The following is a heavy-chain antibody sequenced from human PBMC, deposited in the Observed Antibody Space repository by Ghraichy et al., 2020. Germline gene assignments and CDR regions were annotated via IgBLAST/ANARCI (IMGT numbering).Heavy chain of an antibody. J-gene: IGHJ4*02. D-gene: IGHD3-3*02. V-gene: IGHV3-30-3*01. CDR1: GFTFNTYA. CDR3: ARLIFSQRGVDY. CDR2: ISRDGTNR. Sequence: GGSLRLSCAASGFTFNTYAMYWVRQAPGKGLEWVTVISRDGTNRYYADSVKGRFTVSRDDSKNTMDLQMNSLRPEDTAVYYCARLIFSQRGVDYWGQGTLVTVSS.